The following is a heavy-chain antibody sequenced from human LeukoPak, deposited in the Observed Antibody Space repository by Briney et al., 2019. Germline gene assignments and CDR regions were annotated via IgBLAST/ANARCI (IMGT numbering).Heavy chain of an antibody. CDR1: GYTFTSNY. J-gene: IGHJ4*02. CDR3: AREGYGSGSYYGY. CDR2: ISPSGGST. D-gene: IGHD3-10*01. Sequence: ASVKVSCKAFGYTFTSNYMHWVRQAPGQGPEWMGVISPSGGSTTYAQKFQGRVTLTRDMSTSTDYLELSSLRSEDTAVYYCAREGYGSGSYYGYWGQGTLVTVSS. V-gene: IGHV1-46*01.